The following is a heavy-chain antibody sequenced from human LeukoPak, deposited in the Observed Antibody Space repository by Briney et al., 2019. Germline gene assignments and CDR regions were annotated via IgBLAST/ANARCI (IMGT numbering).Heavy chain of an antibody. CDR1: GYTFTGHY. D-gene: IGHD3-10*01. J-gene: IGHJ6*03. V-gene: IGHV1-2*02. CDR3: ASTPTKRVRGVIHWYYYYYMDV. Sequence: ASVTVSCKASGYTFTGHYMHWVRQAPGQGLEWMGWINPNSGGTNYAQKFQGRVTMTRDTSISTAYMELSRLRSDDTAVYYCASTPTKRVRGVIHWYYYYYMDVWGKGTTVTISS. CDR2: INPNSGGT.